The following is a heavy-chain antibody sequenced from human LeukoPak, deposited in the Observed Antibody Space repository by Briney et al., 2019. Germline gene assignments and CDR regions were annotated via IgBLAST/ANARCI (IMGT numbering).Heavy chain of an antibody. J-gene: IGHJ4*02. Sequence: GESLRLSCTASGFTFRTYAMTWVRQARGKGLEWISSMSSGSSYIYYADSVRGRFTISRDNAKHSLSLEMNNLRAEDTAMYYCARDRPTGASRVFVVEWGQGTLVTVSS. V-gene: IGHV3-21*01. CDR2: MSSGSSYI. CDR1: GFTFRTYA. CDR3: ARDRPTGASRVFVVE. D-gene: IGHD2-15*01.